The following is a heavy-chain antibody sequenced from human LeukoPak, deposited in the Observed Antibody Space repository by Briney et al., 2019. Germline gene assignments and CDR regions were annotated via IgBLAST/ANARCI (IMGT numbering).Heavy chain of an antibody. CDR3: TRVASTTCDCPDYFDY. Sequence: GASVKVSCKASGYNFNTFGISWVRQAPGQGLERMGWISAYTGNTNYAPKFQGRVTITTDRSTSTAYMDLRSLRSDDTAVYYCTRVASTTCDCPDYFDYWGQGTLVTVSS. J-gene: IGHJ4*02. D-gene: IGHD2-2*01. CDR1: GYNFNTFG. V-gene: IGHV1-18*01. CDR2: ISAYTGNT.